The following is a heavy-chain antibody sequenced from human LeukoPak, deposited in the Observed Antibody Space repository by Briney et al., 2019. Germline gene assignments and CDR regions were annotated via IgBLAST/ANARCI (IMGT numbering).Heavy chain of an antibody. CDR3: ARGLGFYDYVWGSHRYTPYYFDY. V-gene: IGHV4-59*01. D-gene: IGHD3-16*02. J-gene: IGHJ4*02. CDR2: IYYSGYT. Sequence: SETLSLTCMVSGGSISSYYRNWIRQPPGKGLEWIGYIYYSGYTNYNPSLKRRGTISVDTSKNQFSLKLSSVTAADTAVYYCARGLGFYDYVWGSHRYTPYYFDYWGQGTLVTVSS. CDR1: GGSISSYY.